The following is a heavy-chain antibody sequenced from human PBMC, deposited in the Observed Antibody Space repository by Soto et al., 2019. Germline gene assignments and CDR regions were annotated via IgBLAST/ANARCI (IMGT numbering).Heavy chain of an antibody. CDR3: ARSKRWLQLGDLDY. Sequence: QVQLVESGGGVVQPGRSLRLSCAASGFTFSSYGMHWVRQAPGKGLEWVAVIWYDGSNKYYADSVKGRFTISRDNSKNTLYLQMNSLRAEDTAVYYCARSKRWLQLGDLDYWGQGTLVTVSS. CDR1: GFTFSSYG. V-gene: IGHV3-33*01. J-gene: IGHJ4*02. D-gene: IGHD5-12*01. CDR2: IWYDGSNK.